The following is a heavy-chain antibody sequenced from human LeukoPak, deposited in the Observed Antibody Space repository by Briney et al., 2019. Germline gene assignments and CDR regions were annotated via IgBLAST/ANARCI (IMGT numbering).Heavy chain of an antibody. CDR1: GGSFSGYY. V-gene: IGHV4-34*01. Sequence: PSETLSLTCAVYGGSFSGYYWSWIRQPPGKGLEWIGEINHSGSTTYNPSLKSRVTISVDTSKNQFSLKLSSVTAADTAVYYCARAFRGIFGVFEAFDIWGQGTMVTVSS. D-gene: IGHD3-3*01. CDR3: ARAFRGIFGVFEAFDI. CDR2: INHSGST. J-gene: IGHJ3*02.